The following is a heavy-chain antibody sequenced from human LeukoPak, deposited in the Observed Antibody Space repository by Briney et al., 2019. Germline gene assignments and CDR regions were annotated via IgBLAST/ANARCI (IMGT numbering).Heavy chain of an antibody. CDR1: GGSFSGYY. CDR3: ASSRIAAAGTFDY. D-gene: IGHD6-13*01. V-gene: IGHV4-34*01. CDR2: IYHSGST. J-gene: IGHJ4*02. Sequence: PSETLSLTCAVYGGSFSGYYWSWIRQPPGKGLEWIGEIYHSGSTNYNPSLKSRVTISVDKSKNQFSLKLSSVTAADTAVYYCASSRIAAAGTFDYWGQGTLVTVSS.